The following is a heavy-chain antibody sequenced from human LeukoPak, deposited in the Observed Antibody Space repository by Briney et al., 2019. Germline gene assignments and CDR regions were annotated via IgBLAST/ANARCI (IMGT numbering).Heavy chain of an antibody. CDR2: INDNGNVN. Sequence: WMXXGRQAPGKGGEWVASINDNGNVNYYVDSVKGRFTISRENAKNSLYLQMSNLRAADTAVYFCARGGGLAVWGQGATVTVSS. J-gene: IGHJ6*02. D-gene: IGHD3-16*01. CDR1: W. V-gene: IGHV3-7*03. CDR3: ARGGGLAV.